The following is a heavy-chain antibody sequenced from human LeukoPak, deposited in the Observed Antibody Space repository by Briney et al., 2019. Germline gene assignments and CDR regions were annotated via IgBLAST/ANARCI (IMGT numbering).Heavy chain of an antibody. CDR1: GYTFTGYY. V-gene: IGHV1-2*06. CDR2: INPNSGGT. J-gene: IGHJ4*02. D-gene: IGHD5-18*01. CDR3: ARVWYSYGYFDY. Sequence: ASVKVSCKASGYTFTGYYMHWVRQAPGQGLEWMGRINPNSGGTNYAQKFQGRVTMTRDTSISTAYMELSRLRSGDTAVYYCARVWYSYGYFDYWGQGTLVTVSS.